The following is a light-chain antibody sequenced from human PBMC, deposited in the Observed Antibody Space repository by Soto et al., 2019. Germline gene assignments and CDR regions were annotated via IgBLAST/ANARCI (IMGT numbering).Light chain of an antibody. CDR1: QSISSW. V-gene: IGKV1-5*01. CDR2: DAS. CDR3: QQYNSPWT. J-gene: IGKJ1*01. Sequence: DIQMTQSPSTLSASVGDRVTITCRASQSISSWLAWYQQKPGKAPKLLIYDASSFESGVPSRFSGSGSGTKFPLPLRRLQPEEFATYFCQQYNSPWTFGQGTKVEIK.